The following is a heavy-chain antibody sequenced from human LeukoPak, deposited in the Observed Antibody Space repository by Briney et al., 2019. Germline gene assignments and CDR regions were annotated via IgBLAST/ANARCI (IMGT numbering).Heavy chain of an antibody. Sequence: GGSLRLSCAASGFSVSTNYMSWVRQAPGKGLEWVSIIYSDGSTYHADSVKGRFIISRDNSKNTLYLAMNSLGAEDTAVYYCARTSVSMAAKEDYFDYWGQGTLVTVSS. D-gene: IGHD2-15*01. V-gene: IGHV3-53*01. CDR1: GFSVSTNY. CDR3: ARTSVSMAAKEDYFDY. CDR2: IYSDGST. J-gene: IGHJ4*02.